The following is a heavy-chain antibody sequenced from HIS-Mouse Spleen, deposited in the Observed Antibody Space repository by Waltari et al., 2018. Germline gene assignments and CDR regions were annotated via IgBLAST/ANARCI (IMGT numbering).Heavy chain of an antibody. Sequence: QVQLQQWGAGLLKPSETLSLTCPSYGGSFSGYYWSWIRQPPGNGLEWIGEINHSGSTNYNPSLKSRVTISVDTSKNQFSLKLSSVTAADTAVYYCARVNSSFDYWGQGTLVTVSS. CDR3: ARVNSSFDY. CDR1: GGSFSGYY. D-gene: IGHD6-13*01. CDR2: INHSGST. J-gene: IGHJ4*02. V-gene: IGHV4-34*01.